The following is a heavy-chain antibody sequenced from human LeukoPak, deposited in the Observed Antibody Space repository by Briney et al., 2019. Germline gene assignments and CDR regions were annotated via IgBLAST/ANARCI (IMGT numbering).Heavy chain of an antibody. J-gene: IGHJ6*03. V-gene: IGHV4-39*07. CDR1: GGSISSSSYY. Sequence: SETLSLTCTVSGGSISSSSYYWGWIRQPPGKGLEWIGSIYYSGSTYYNPSLKSRVTISVDTSKNQFSLKLSSVTAADTAVYYCARSKGSGSYYYYMDVWGKGTTVTISS. D-gene: IGHD3-10*01. CDR2: IYYSGST. CDR3: ARSKGSGSYYYYMDV.